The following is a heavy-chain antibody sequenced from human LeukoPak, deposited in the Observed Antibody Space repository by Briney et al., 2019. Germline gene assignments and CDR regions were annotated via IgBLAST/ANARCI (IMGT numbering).Heavy chain of an antibody. CDR1: GFTFSTYA. CDR3: ARGRGYYDSSGYYYEMYYFDY. V-gene: IGHV3-23*01. J-gene: IGHJ4*02. CDR2: ISDSGGST. D-gene: IGHD3-22*01. Sequence: GGSLRLSCAASGFTFSTYAMSWVRQAPGKGLQWVSGISDSGGSTYYADSVKGRFTISRDNAKNSLYLQMNSLRAEDTAVYYCARGRGYYDSSGYYYEMYYFDYWGQGTLVTVSS.